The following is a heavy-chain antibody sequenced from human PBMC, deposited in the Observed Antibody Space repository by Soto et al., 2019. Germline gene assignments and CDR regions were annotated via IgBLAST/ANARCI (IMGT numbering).Heavy chain of an antibody. CDR1: GFTFSSYS. CDR3: AREFLEWLLSPHYDYGMDV. D-gene: IGHD3-3*01. Sequence: GGSLRLSCAASGFTFSSYSMHWVRQAPGKGLEWVAVISYDGSNKYYADSVKGRFTISGDNSKNTLYLQMKSLRAEDTAAYYCAREFLEWLLSPHYDYGMDVWGQGTTVTVSS. CDR2: ISYDGSNK. J-gene: IGHJ6*02. V-gene: IGHV3-30-3*01.